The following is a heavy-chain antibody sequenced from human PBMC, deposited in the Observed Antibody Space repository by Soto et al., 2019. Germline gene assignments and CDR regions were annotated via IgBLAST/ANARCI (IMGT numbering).Heavy chain of an antibody. D-gene: IGHD1-26*01. CDR2: LSGSGGST. CDR3: ANQWDPGSYFDY. CDR1: GFTFSSYA. Sequence: GGSLRLSCAASGFTFSSYAMSWVRQAPGKGLEWVSALSGSGGSTYYADSVKGRFTISRDNSKNTLYLQMNSLRAEDTAVYYCANQWDPGSYFDYWGQGTLVTVSS. V-gene: IGHV3-23*01. J-gene: IGHJ4*02.